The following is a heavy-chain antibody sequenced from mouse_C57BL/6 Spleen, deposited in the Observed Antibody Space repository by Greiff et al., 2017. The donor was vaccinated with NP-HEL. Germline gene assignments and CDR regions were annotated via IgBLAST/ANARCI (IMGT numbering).Heavy chain of an antibody. CDR2: INPNNGGT. CDR1: GYTFTDYN. Sequence: VQLQQSGPELVKPGASVKIPCKASGYTFTDYNMDWVKQSHGKSLEWIGDINPNNGGTIYNQKFKGKATLTVDKSSSTAYMELRSLTSEDTAVYYCARHYYGSSYNAMDYWGQGPSVTVSS. CDR3: ARHYYGSSYNAMDY. D-gene: IGHD1-1*01. J-gene: IGHJ4*01. V-gene: IGHV1-18*01.